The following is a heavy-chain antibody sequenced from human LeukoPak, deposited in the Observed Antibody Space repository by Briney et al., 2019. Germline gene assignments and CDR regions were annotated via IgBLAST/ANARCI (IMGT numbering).Heavy chain of an antibody. CDR1: GFTFSSYS. Sequence: GGSLRLSCAASGFTFSSYSMNWVGQAPGKGLEWVSYISSSSSTIYYADSVKGRFTISRDDAKNSLYLQMNSLRAEDTAVYYCATGFGYYFDYWGQGTLVTVSS. J-gene: IGHJ4*02. CDR2: ISSSSSTI. CDR3: ATGFGYYFDY. V-gene: IGHV3-48*01. D-gene: IGHD3-10*01.